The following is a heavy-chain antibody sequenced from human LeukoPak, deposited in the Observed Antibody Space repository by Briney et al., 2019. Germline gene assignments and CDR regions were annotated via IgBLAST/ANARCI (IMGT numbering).Heavy chain of an antibody. V-gene: IGHV3-20*01. CDR3: ARDLDRYGSGSYGYYGMDV. D-gene: IGHD3-10*01. Sequence: GGSLRLSCAASGCTFDDYGMSWVRQAPGKGLEWVSGINWNGGSTGYADSVKGRFTISRDNAKNSLHLQMNSLRDEDTALYHCARDLDRYGSGSYGYYGMDVWGQGTTVTVSS. J-gene: IGHJ6*02. CDR2: INWNGGST. CDR1: GCTFDDYG.